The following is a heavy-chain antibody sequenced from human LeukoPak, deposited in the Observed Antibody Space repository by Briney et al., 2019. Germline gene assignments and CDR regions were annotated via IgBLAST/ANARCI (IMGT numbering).Heavy chain of an antibody. CDR1: GGSISSGGYY. D-gene: IGHD3-9*01. J-gene: IGHJ6*02. CDR2: IYYSGST. Sequence: SQTLSLTCTVSGGSISSGGYYWSWIRQHPGKGLEWIGYIYYSGSTYYNPSLKSRVTISVDTSKNQFSLKLSSVTAADTAVYYCARGQSFDWYSPVYYYYGMDVWGQGTTVTVSS. CDR3: ARGQSFDWYSPVYYYYGMDV. V-gene: IGHV4-31*03.